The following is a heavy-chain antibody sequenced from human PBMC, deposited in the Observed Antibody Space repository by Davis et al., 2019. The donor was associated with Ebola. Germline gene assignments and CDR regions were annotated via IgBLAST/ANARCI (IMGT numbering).Heavy chain of an antibody. V-gene: IGHV3-49*04. D-gene: IGHD1-26*01. CDR1: GFNFGGYA. CDR2: IRNKAYGGTT. CDR3: ARGGEGLLGY. J-gene: IGHJ4*02. Sequence: GGSLRLSCTASGFNFGGYALTWVRQPPRKGLEWVGFIRNKAYGGTTEYAASVKGRFTISRDDSGNIAYLQMNSLKIEDTAVYYCARGGEGLLGYWGQGTLVTVSS.